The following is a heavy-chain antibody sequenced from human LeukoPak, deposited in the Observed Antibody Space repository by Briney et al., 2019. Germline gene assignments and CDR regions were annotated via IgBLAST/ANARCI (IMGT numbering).Heavy chain of an antibody. CDR1: GFAVSRSW. Sequence: GGSLRLSCAASGFAVSRSWMTWVRQAPGKGLEWVANINQDGREIDYVDSVRGRFTISRDNAENSLCLQMNSLRAEDTAVYYCGRGGLPGGFDYWGQGTLVTVSS. CDR3: GRGGLPGGFDY. V-gene: IGHV3-7*03. J-gene: IGHJ4*02. CDR2: INQDGREI. D-gene: IGHD4-23*01.